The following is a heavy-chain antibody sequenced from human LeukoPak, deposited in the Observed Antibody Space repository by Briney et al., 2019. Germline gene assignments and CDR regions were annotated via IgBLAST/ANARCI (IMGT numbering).Heavy chain of an antibody. CDR2: IRYDGSNK. CDR3: AKDHQFYDYVWGSYRSGFDS. V-gene: IGHV3-30*02. CDR1: GFTFSSYG. D-gene: IGHD3-16*02. J-gene: IGHJ4*02. Sequence: PGGSLRLSCAASGFTFSSYGMHWVRQAPGKGLEWVAFIRYDGSNKYYADSVKGRFTISRDNSKNTLYLQMNSLRAEDTAVYYCAKDHQFYDYVWGSYRSGFDSWGQGTLVTVSS.